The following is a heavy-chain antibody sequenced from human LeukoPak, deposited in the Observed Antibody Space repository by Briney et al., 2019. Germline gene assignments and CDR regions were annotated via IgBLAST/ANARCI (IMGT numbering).Heavy chain of an antibody. D-gene: IGHD5-12*01. CDR1: GGSISSGSYY. J-gene: IGHJ4*02. CDR2: IYTSGST. CDR3: ASSQLLANYFDY. V-gene: IGHV4-61*02. Sequence: PSETLSLTCTVSGGSISSGSYYWSWIRQPAGKGLEWIGRIYTSGSTNYNPSLKSRVTISVDTSKNQFSLKLSSVTAADTAVYYCASSQLLANYFDYWGQGTLVTVSS.